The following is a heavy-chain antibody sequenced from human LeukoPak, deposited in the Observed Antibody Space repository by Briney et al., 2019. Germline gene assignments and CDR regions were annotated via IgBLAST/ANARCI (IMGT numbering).Heavy chain of an antibody. Sequence: SETLSLTCTVSGGSISSYYWSWIRQPPGKGLEWIGEINHSGSTNYNPSLKSRVTISVDTSKNQFSLKRSSVTAADTAVYYCARGRFVGSWAQNYYYYGMDVWGQGTTVTVSS. J-gene: IGHJ6*02. D-gene: IGHD6-13*01. CDR1: GGSISSYY. CDR2: INHSGST. CDR3: ARGRFVGSWAQNYYYYGMDV. V-gene: IGHV4-34*01.